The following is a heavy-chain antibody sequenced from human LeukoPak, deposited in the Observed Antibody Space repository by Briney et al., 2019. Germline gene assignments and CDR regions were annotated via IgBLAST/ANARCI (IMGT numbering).Heavy chain of an antibody. Sequence: GGSLRLSCAASGFTFSRYSMNWVRQAAGKVLGWVSSTSSMSSYIYYADSVQGRFTISRDNAKNALYLQMNTLRAEDTAVYYCASDVVAGDEVGYYFDYWGQGTLVTASS. CDR3: ASDVVAGDEVGYYFDY. CDR2: TSSMSSYI. CDR1: GFTFSRYS. V-gene: IGHV3-21*01. D-gene: IGHD6-19*01. J-gene: IGHJ4*02.